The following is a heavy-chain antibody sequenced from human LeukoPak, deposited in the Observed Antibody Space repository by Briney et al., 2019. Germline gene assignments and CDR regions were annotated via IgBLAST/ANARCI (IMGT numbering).Heavy chain of an antibody. D-gene: IGHD2-15*01. CDR1: GFTFSRYW. J-gene: IGHJ4*02. Sequence: GGSLRLSCAASGFTFSRYWMHWVRQAPGKGLMWVSRINSGGSSTSYADSVKGRFTISRDNAKNTLYLQMNSLRAEDTAVYYCASRDQSCSGGSCYPINYWGQGTLVTVSS. V-gene: IGHV3-74*01. CDR2: INSGGSST. CDR3: ASRDQSCSGGSCYPINY.